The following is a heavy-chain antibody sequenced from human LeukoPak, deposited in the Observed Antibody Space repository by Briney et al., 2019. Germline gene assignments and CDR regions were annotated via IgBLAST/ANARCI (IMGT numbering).Heavy chain of an antibody. CDR1: GGTFSSYA. V-gene: IGHV1-69*13. D-gene: IGHD1-26*01. Sequence: AASVKVSCKASGGTFSSYAISWVRQAPGQGLEWMGGIIPIFGTANYAQKFQGRVTITADESTSTAYMELSSLRSDDTAVYYCARDVWELPPGGDYWGQGTLVTVSS. CDR2: IIPIFGTA. CDR3: ARDVWELPPGGDY. J-gene: IGHJ4*02.